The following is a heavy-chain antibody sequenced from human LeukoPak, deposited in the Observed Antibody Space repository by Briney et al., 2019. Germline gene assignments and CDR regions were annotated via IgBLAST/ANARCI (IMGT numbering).Heavy chain of an antibody. D-gene: IGHD5-24*01. CDR3: ARGWNWLQPFDY. J-gene: IGHJ4*02. V-gene: IGHV4-34*01. Sequence: SETLSLTCAVYGGSLSGYYWSWIRQPPGEGREWIGEINHSGSTNYNPSLKSRVTISVDTSKNQCSLKLSSVTAADTAVYYCARGWNWLQPFDYWGQGTLVTVSS. CDR1: GGSLSGYY. CDR2: INHSGST.